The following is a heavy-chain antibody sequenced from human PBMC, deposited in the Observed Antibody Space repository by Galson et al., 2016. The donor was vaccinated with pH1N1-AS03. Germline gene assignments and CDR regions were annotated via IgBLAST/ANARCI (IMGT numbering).Heavy chain of an antibody. CDR3: GKSPMDAHHLDV. Sequence: SVKVSCKASGGTFSSSAVGWVRQAPGQGLEWMGGILPIFGTANYAQRFQARLSITADRSTNTVYLELTSLRSDDTAVYYCGKSPMDAHHLDVWGQGTTVTVSS. D-gene: IGHD3-10*01. J-gene: IGHJ6*02. V-gene: IGHV1-69*06. CDR1: GGTFSSSA. CDR2: ILPIFGTA.